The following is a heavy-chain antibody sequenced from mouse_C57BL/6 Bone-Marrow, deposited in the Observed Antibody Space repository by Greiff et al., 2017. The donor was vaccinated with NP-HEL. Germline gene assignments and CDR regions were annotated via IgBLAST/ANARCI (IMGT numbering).Heavy chain of an antibody. CDR3: AKRGTYYGSSSWYFDV. CDR1: GFSLTSYG. D-gene: IGHD1-1*01. V-gene: IGHV2-5*01. Sequence: QVQLQQSGPGLVQPSQSLSITCTVSGFSLTSYGVHWVRQSPGKGLEWLGVIWRGGSTDYNAAFMSRLSITKDNSKSQVFFKMNSLQADDTAIYYCAKRGTYYGSSSWYFDVWGTGTTVTVSS. CDR2: IWRGGST. J-gene: IGHJ1*03.